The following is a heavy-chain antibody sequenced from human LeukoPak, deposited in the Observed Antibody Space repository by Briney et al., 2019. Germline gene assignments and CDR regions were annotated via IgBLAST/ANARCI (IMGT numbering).Heavy chain of an antibody. CDR1: GFSLSSYG. CDR3: TRGSCSNHNHMDV. V-gene: IGHV3-33*01. CDR2: MWYDGNHK. D-gene: IGHD1-14*01. J-gene: IGHJ6*03. Sequence: GGSLRLSCVVSGFSLSSYGIHWVRQAPGKGLEWVAVMWYDGNHKFYVDSVKGRFTISRDDSKNTVDLEMNSLRVEDAAEYFCTRGSCSNHNHMDVWGKGTTVTVSS.